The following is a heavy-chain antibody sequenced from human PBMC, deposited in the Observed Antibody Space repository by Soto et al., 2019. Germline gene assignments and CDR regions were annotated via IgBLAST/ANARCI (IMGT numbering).Heavy chain of an antibody. Sequence: GGSLRLSCAASGFTFSSYAMSWVRQAPGKGLEWVSGISGSGGSTYYADSVKGRFTISRDNSKNTLYLQMNSLRAEDTAVYYCAKDRVYYYDSSTYSDYWGQGTLVTVSS. CDR1: GFTFSSYA. V-gene: IGHV3-23*01. CDR2: ISGSGGST. J-gene: IGHJ4*02. D-gene: IGHD3-22*01. CDR3: AKDRVYYYDSSTYSDY.